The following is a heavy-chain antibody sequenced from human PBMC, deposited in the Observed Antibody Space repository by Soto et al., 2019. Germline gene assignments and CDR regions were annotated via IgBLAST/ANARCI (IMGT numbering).Heavy chain of an antibody. D-gene: IGHD6-13*01. CDR3: ARARGSSWENNWFDP. CDR1: GFTFSSYG. Sequence: VGSLRLSCAESGFTFSSYGMHWVRQAPGKGLEWVAVIWYDGSNKYYADSVKGRFTISRDNSKNTLYLQMNSLRAEDTAVYYCARARGSSWENNWFDPWGQGTLVTVSS. CDR2: IWYDGSNK. V-gene: IGHV3-33*01. J-gene: IGHJ5*02.